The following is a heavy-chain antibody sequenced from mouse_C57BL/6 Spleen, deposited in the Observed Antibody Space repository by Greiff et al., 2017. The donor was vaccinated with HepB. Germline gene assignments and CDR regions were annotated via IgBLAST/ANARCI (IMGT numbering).Heavy chain of an antibody. Sequence: EVKLVESGGGLVQSGRSLRLSCATSGFTFSDFYMEWVRQAPGKGLEWIAASRNKANDYTTEYSASVKGRFIVSRDTSQSILYLQMNALRAEDTAIYYCARDAKERDWYFDVWGTGTTVTVSS. CDR1: GFTFSDFY. V-gene: IGHV7-1*01. J-gene: IGHJ1*03. CDR3: ARDAKERDWYFDV. CDR2: SRNKANDYTT.